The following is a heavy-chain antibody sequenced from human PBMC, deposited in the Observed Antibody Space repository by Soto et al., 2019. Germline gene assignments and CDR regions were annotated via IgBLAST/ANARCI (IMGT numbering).Heavy chain of an antibody. CDR1: GYTFNSYG. CDR3: ARDRFDVGATNWFDP. J-gene: IGHJ5*02. D-gene: IGHD1-26*01. CDR2: ISAYNGNT. V-gene: IGHV1-18*01. Sequence: QVQLVQSGAEVKKPGASVKVSCKASGYTFNSYGISWVRQAPGLGLEWMGWISAYNGNTNYAQKLQGRVTMTTDTSTSTAYMELRSLRSDDTAVYYCARDRFDVGATNWFDPWGQGTLVTVSS.